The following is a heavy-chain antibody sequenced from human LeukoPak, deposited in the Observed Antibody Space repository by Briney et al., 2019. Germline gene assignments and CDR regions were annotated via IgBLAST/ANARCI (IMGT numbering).Heavy chain of an antibody. V-gene: IGHV1-18*01. CDR3: ARDGFFGSGIVGAFDI. D-gene: IGHD3-10*01. CDR2: ISAYNGNT. J-gene: IGHJ3*02. Sequence: GASVEVSCKASGYTFSSYGISWVRQAPGQGLEWMGWISAYNGNTNYAQKFRDRVTMITDTSTRTAYMELRSLRSDDTAVYYCARDGFFGSGIVGAFDIWGQGTMVTVSS. CDR1: GYTFSSYG.